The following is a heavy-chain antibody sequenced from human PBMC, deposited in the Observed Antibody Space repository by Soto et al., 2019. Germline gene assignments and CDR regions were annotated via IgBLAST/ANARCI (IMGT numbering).Heavy chain of an antibody. V-gene: IGHV5-51*01. J-gene: IGHJ6*02. CDR2: IYPGDSDT. Sequence: PGESLKISCKGSGYSFTSYWIGWARQMPGKGLEWMGIIYPGDSDTRYSPSFQGQVTISADKSISTAYLQWSSLKASDTAMYYCARTAAAGKYYYGMDVWGQGTTVTGSS. D-gene: IGHD6-13*01. CDR1: GYSFTSYW. CDR3: ARTAAAGKYYYGMDV.